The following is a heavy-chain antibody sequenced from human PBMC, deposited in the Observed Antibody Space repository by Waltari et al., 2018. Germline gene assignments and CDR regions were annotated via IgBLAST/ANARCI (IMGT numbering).Heavy chain of an antibody. CDR1: GFNFTTSW. CDR3: ARHGRWSTGIDLRAFDI. V-gene: IGHV5-51*01. J-gene: IGHJ3*02. D-gene: IGHD1-1*01. Sequence: EVYLVQSGVEVKKPGESLKISCKGSGFNFTTSWIGWVRHVPGKGLEWMGIIFPDDSDTRYSPSFQGQVTMSVDKSINTAYLQWRSLKASDTAMYYCARHGRWSTGIDLRAFDIWGQGTMVTVSS. CDR2: IFPDDSDT.